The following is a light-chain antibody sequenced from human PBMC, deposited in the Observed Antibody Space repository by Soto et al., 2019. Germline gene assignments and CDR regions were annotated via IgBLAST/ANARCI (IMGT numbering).Light chain of an antibody. Sequence: QSVLTQPPSASGTPGQRVTISCSGSSSNVGSNTVNWYQQLPGTAPKLLIYSNNQRPSGVPDRFSGSKSGTSASLAISGLQSGDEADYYCAAWDDSLNAYVFATGTKVTV. CDR1: SSNVGSNT. V-gene: IGLV1-44*01. CDR3: AAWDDSLNAYV. CDR2: SNN. J-gene: IGLJ1*01.